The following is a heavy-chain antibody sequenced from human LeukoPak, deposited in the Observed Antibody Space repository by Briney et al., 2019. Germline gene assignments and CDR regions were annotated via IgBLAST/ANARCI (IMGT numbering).Heavy chain of an antibody. V-gene: IGHV3-30*04. CDR3: AKDIELVGRGVSTDY. D-gene: IGHD3-10*01. CDR1: GFTFSSYA. CDR2: ISYDGSNK. Sequence: GRSLRLSCAASGFTFSSYAMHWVRQAPGKGLEGVAVISYDGSNKYYADSVKGRFTISRDNSKYTPYLQMNSLRAEDTAVYYCAKDIELVGRGVSTDYWGQRTLVTVSS. J-gene: IGHJ4*02.